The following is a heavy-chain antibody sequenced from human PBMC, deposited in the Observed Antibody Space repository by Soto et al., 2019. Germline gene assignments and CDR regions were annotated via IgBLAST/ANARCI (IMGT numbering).Heavy chain of an antibody. CDR2: INSDGSST. V-gene: IGHV3-74*01. Sequence: GGSLRLSCAASGFTFSSYWMHWVRQAPGKGLVWVSRINSDGSSTSYADSVKGRFTISRDNAKNTLYLQMNSLRAEDTAVYYCARQDIVVVPAAMGTGYYYYMDVWGKGTTVTVSS. CDR1: GFTFSSYW. CDR3: ARQDIVVVPAAMGTGYYYYMDV. J-gene: IGHJ6*03. D-gene: IGHD2-2*01.